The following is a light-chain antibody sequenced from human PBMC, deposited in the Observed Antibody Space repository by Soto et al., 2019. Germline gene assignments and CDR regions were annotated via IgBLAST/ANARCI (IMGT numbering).Light chain of an antibody. V-gene: IGLV2-8*01. CDR3: SSFAGSNNFPYV. CDR1: SSDVGAYDY. Sequence: LTQPPSASGSPGQSVTIPCTGTSSDVGAYDYVSWYQQHPGKAPKLMIYEINKRPSGVPDRFSGSKSGNTASLTVSGLQAEDEADYYCSSFAGSNNFPYVFGTGTKVTVL. CDR2: EIN. J-gene: IGLJ1*01.